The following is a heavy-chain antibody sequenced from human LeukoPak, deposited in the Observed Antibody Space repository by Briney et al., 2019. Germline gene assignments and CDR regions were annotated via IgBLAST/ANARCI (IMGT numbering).Heavy chain of an antibody. CDR2: ISFSGGST. V-gene: IGHV3-23*01. CDR1: GFTFSDSA. CDR3: ARDIQLST. J-gene: IGHJ3*01. D-gene: IGHD5-24*01. Sequence: PGGSLRLSCAASGFTFSDSAMSWVRQAPGKGLEWVSLISFSGGSTYYADSVKGRFTISRDNSKDTLYLQMNSLRAEDTAIYYCARDIQLSTWGLGTVVTVSS.